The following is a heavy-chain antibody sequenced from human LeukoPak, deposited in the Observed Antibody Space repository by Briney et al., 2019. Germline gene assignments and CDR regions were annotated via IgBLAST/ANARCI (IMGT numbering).Heavy chain of an antibody. V-gene: IGHV5-51*01. J-gene: IGHJ6*02. CDR2: IYPGDYDT. Sequence: GESLKISCKGSGYSFTSYWIGWVRQMPGKGLEWMGIIYPGDYDTRYSPSFQGQVTISADKSISTAYLQWSSLKASDTAMYYCARHRIAAAGTGHYYYYYGMDVWGQGTTVTVSS. CDR1: GYSFTSYW. CDR3: ARHRIAAAGTGHYYYYYGMDV. D-gene: IGHD6-13*01.